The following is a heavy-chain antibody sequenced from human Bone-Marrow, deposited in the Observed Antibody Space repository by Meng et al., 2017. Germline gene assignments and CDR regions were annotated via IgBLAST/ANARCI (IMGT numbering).Heavy chain of an antibody. V-gene: IGHV4-34*01. CDR2: IHQDGYT. Sequence: QVQLQQWGAGLLKPSDTLSLTCSVYGGSFSGYYWNWIRQPPGKGLEWIGEIHQDGYTNYSPSLKSRVTISVDKSRNQFSLKLNSVTAADTAVYYCAREWGSGVPAANEVWFDPWGQGTLVTVSS. CDR3: AREWGSGVPAANEVWFDP. D-gene: IGHD2-2*01. CDR1: GGSFSGYY. J-gene: IGHJ5*02.